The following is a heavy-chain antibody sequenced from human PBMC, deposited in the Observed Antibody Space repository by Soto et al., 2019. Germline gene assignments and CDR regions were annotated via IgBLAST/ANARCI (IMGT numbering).Heavy chain of an antibody. CDR2: ISGSGGST. Sequence: PGGSLRLSCAASGFTVSSNYMTWVRRAPGKGLEWVSAISGSGGSTYYADSVKGRFTISRDNSKSTLYLQMNSLRAEDTAVYYCAKSLLWFGEFRPFDPWGQGTLVTVSS. CDR1: GFTVSSNY. J-gene: IGHJ5*02. CDR3: AKSLLWFGEFRPFDP. V-gene: IGHV3-23*01. D-gene: IGHD3-10*01.